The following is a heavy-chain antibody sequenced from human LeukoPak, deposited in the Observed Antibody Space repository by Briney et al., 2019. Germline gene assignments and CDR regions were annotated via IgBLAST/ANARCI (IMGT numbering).Heavy chain of an antibody. CDR2: ISGSGGST. V-gene: IGHV3-23*01. Sequence: GGSLRLSCAASGFTFSSYAMSWVRQAPGKGLEWVSAISGSGGSTYYPASVKGRFTISRDNSKNTLYLQMKSLRAEDTAVYYCAKENQYSSSWLAGGAFDIWGQGTMVTVSS. CDR1: GFTFSSYA. D-gene: IGHD6-13*01. CDR3: AKENQYSSSWLAGGAFDI. J-gene: IGHJ3*02.